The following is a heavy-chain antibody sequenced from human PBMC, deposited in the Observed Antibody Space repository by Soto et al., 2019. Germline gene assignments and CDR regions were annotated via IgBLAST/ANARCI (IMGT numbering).Heavy chain of an antibody. V-gene: IGHV3-23*01. D-gene: IGHD2-2*01. CDR1: AFTFSSKA. CDR3: ATDFTAYLSCWFHL. Sequence: QLLESGGGLVQPGGSLRLSCAASAFTFSSKAMQWVRQAPGKGLEWVAGITGSGSTTFYADSVKGRFTISRDNSKNTLFPHMGGLRAEDTAMYHCATDFTAYLSCWFHLWGQGTLVTVSS. J-gene: IGHJ5*02. CDR2: ITGSGSTT.